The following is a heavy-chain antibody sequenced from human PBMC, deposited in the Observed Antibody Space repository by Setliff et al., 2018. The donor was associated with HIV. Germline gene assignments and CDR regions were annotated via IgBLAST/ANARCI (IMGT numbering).Heavy chain of an antibody. CDR3: ATRQAPRSCYMDV. CDR2: IRYGSSEK. V-gene: IGHV3-30*02. Sequence: GGSLRLSCAASGFIFSNSDMHWVRQAPGKGLEWVAFIRYGSSEKYYGDSVKGRFTISRDNSKNTLYLQMDSLRAEDTAVYYCATRQAPRSCYMDVWGKGTTVTVSS. D-gene: IGHD6-6*01. J-gene: IGHJ6*03. CDR1: GFIFSNSD.